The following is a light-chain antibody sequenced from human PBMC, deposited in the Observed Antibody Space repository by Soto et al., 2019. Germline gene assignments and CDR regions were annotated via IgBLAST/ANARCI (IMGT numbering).Light chain of an antibody. CDR1: QSVSSN. V-gene: IGKV3-11*01. CDR3: QQRSNWSS. J-gene: IGKJ4*01. CDR2: DAP. Sequence: EIVMTQSPATLSVSPGERATLSCRASQSVSSNLAWYQQKPGQAPRLLIYDAPNRATGIPARFSGSGSGTDFTLTISSLEPEDSAVYYCQQRSNWSSFGGGTKVDIK.